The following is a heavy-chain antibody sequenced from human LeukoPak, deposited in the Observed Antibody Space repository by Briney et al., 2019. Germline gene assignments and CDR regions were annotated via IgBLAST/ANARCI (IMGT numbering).Heavy chain of an antibody. CDR3: ARERWSLYSNDYYYYGLDV. Sequence: PGGSLRLSCAASGFTFSSYSMNWVRQAPGKGLEWVSYISSSSSTIYYADSVKGRFTISRDNAKNSLYLQMNSLRAEDTAVYYCARERWSLYSNDYYYYGLDVWGQGTTVTVSS. D-gene: IGHD3-3*01. CDR1: GFTFSSYS. J-gene: IGHJ6*02. V-gene: IGHV3-48*01. CDR2: ISSSSSTI.